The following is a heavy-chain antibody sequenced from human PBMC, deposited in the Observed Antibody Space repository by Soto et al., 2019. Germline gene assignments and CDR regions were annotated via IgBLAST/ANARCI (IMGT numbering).Heavy chain of an antibody. V-gene: IGHV3-30-3*01. J-gene: IGHJ6*02. CDR1: GFTFSSYA. CDR2: ISYDGSNK. Sequence: GGSLRLSCAASGFTFSSYAMHWVRQAPGKGLEWVAVISYDGSNKYYADSVKGRFTISRDNSKNTLYLQMNSLRAEDTAVYYCARGFSLGLAGGMDVWGQGTTVTVSS. D-gene: IGHD6-13*01. CDR3: ARGFSLGLAGGMDV.